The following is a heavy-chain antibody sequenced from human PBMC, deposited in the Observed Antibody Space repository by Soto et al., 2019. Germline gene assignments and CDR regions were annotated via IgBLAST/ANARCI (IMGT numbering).Heavy chain of an antibody. V-gene: IGHV3-21*01. Sequence: GGSLRLSCAASGFTFSSYSMNWVRQAPGKGLEWVSSISSSSSYIYYADSVKGRFTISRDNAKNSLYLQMNSLRAEDTAVYYCARDSSGYSGPGYFDYWGQGTLVTVSS. CDR3: ARDSSGYSGPGYFDY. J-gene: IGHJ4*02. CDR1: GFTFSSYS. D-gene: IGHD3-22*01. CDR2: ISSSSSYI.